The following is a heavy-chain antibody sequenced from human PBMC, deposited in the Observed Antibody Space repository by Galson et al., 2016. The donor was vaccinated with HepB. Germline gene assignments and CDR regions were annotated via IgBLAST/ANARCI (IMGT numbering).Heavy chain of an antibody. V-gene: IGHV3-48*04. CDR3: VRERPITTFDY. D-gene: IGHD4-11*01. J-gene: IGHJ4*02. Sequence: SLRLSCAASGFSFSAYNMDWVRQAPGQGLEWVACITSSSSTIYYTDSVKGRFTISRDNAKNSLYLQMNNLRGEDTAIYYCVRERPITTFDYWGQGVLVTVSS. CDR2: ITSSSSTI. CDR1: GFSFSAYN.